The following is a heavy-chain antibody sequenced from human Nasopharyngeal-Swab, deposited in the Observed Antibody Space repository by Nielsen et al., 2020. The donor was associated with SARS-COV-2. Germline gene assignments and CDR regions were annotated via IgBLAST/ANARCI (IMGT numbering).Heavy chain of an antibody. J-gene: IGHJ4*02. Sequence: GGSLRLSCTGSGYSFTSYWIGWVRQMPGKGLEWMGIIYPGDSDTRYSPSFQGQVTISADKSISTAYLQWSSLKASDTAMYYCARRYSWNGGDDYWGQGTLVTVSS. CDR1: GYSFTSYW. CDR2: IYPGDSDT. V-gene: IGHV5-51*01. CDR3: ARRYSWNGGDDY. D-gene: IGHD1-20*01.